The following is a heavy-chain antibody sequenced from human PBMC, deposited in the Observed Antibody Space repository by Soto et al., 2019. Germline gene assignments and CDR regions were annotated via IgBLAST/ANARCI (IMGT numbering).Heavy chain of an antibody. CDR1: GFTFSSYW. Sequence: GGSLRLSCAASGFTFSSYWMSWVRQAPGKGLEWVANIKQDGSEKYYVDSVKGRYTISRDNAKNSLYLQMNSLRAEDTALYYCARGRSPVTPDAFDIWGQGTMVTVSS. V-gene: IGHV3-7*01. CDR3: ARGRSPVTPDAFDI. D-gene: IGHD4-4*01. J-gene: IGHJ3*02. CDR2: IKQDGSEK.